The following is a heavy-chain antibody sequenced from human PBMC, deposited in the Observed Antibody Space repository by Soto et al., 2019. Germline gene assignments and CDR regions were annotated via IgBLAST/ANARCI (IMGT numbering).Heavy chain of an antibody. V-gene: IGHV4-4*02. CDR3: AREGPRITMVRGVRGWFDP. J-gene: IGHJ5*02. D-gene: IGHD3-10*01. CDR1: GGSISSSNW. Sequence: QVQLQESGPGLVKPSGTLSLTCAVSGGSISSSNWWSWVRQPPGKGLEWIGEIYHSGSTNYNPSLKTRGTKSVDKSKNQFSLKLSSVTAADTAVYYCAREGPRITMVRGVRGWFDPWGQGTLVTVSS. CDR2: IYHSGST.